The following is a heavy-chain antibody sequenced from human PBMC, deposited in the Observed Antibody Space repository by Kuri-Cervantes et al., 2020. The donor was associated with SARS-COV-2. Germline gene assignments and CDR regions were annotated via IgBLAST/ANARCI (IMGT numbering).Heavy chain of an antibody. CDR2: ISNDGRNK. CDR3: AGEKEPLT. Sequence: GESLKISCAASGFTFSSYWMHWVRQAPGKGLEWVAVISNDGRNKYYADSVKGRFTISRDNSKNTLYLQMNSLRVEDTAVYYCAGEKEPLTWGQGTLVTVSS. CDR1: GFTFSSYW. J-gene: IGHJ4*02. D-gene: IGHD1-14*01. V-gene: IGHV3-30*03.